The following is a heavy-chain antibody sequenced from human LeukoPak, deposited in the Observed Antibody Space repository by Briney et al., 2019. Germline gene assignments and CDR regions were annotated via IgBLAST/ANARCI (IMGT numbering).Heavy chain of an antibody. CDR3: ARDLKMAYSSGRYSWGTGSSNDY. CDR1: GYTFTNYG. CDR2: ISGYNGNT. D-gene: IGHD6-19*01. Sequence: ASVKVSCKASGYTFTNYGISWVRQAPGQGLEWMGWISGYNGNTYYEQKFQGRITMTTDTSTSTSYMELRSLRSDDTAVYYCARDLKMAYSSGRYSWGTGSSNDYWGQGTLVTVSS. V-gene: IGHV1-18*01. J-gene: IGHJ4*02.